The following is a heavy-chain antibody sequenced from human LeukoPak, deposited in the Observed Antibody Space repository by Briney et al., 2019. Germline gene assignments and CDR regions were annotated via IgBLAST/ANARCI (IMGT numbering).Heavy chain of an antibody. CDR1: GYTFTSYD. V-gene: IGHV1-8*01. CDR2: MNPNSGNT. D-gene: IGHD3-22*01. Sequence: ASVKVSCKASGYTFTSYDINWVRQATGQVLEWMGWMNPNSGNTGYAQKFQGRVTMTRNTSISTAYMGLSSLRSEDTAVYYCARGYYFKARSNAFDIWGQGTMVTVSS. J-gene: IGHJ3*02. CDR3: ARGYYFKARSNAFDI.